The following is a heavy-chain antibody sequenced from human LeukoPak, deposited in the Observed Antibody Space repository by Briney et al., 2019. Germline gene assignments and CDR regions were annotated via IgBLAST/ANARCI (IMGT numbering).Heavy chain of an antibody. CDR2: IYPGDSDT. Sequence: GESLKISCKGSGYSFASFWIGWVRQMPGKGLEWMGIIYPGDSDTRYSPSFQGQVTISADKSISTAYLQWSSLKASDTAMYYCARSVAASRFDYWGQGTLVTVSS. V-gene: IGHV5-51*01. J-gene: IGHJ4*02. CDR3: ARSVAASRFDY. CDR1: GYSFASFW. D-gene: IGHD6-6*01.